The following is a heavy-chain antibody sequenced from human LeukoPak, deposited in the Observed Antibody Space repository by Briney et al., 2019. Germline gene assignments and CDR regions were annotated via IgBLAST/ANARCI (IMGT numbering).Heavy chain of an antibody. CDR2: ISGSGGST. V-gene: IGHV3-23*01. D-gene: IGHD6-13*01. CDR3: AKSDSSSWYGFSYYYMDV. J-gene: IGHJ6*03. CDR1: GFTFSSHA. Sequence: PGGSLRLSCAASGFTFSSHAMSWVRQAPGKGLEWVSAISGSGGSTYYADSVKGRFTISRDNSKNTLYLQMNSLRAEDTAVYYCAKSDSSSWYGFSYYYMDVWGKGTTVTVSS.